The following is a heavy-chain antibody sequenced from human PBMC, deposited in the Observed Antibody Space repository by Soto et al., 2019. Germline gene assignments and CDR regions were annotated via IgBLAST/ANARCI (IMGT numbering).Heavy chain of an antibody. Sequence: QVQLQESGPGLVKPSETLSLTCTVSGDSVSSGSYYWSWIRQPPGKGLEWIGYIYYSGSTNYNPSLKSRVTISVDTSKNQFSLKLSSVTAADTAVYYCARVRAMAHDYWGQGTLVTVSS. J-gene: IGHJ4*02. CDR1: GDSVSSGSYY. CDR3: ARVRAMAHDY. V-gene: IGHV4-61*01. CDR2: IYYSGST. D-gene: IGHD5-18*01.